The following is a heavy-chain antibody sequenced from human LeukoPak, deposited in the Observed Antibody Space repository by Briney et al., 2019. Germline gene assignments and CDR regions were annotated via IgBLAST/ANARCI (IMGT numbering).Heavy chain of an antibody. CDR3: ARAPTTTVYYYGMDV. V-gene: IGHV1-69*13. CDR1: GGTFSSYA. CDR2: IIPIFGTA. Sequence: GASVKVSCKASGGTFSSYAISWVRQAPGQGLEWMGGIIPIFGTANYAQKFQGRVTITAGESTSTAYMELSSLRSEDTAVYYCARAPTTTVYYYGMDVWGQGTTVTVSS. J-gene: IGHJ6*02. D-gene: IGHD4-17*01.